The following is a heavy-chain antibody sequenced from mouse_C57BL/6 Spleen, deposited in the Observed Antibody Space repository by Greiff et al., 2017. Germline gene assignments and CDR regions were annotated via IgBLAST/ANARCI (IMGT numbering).Heavy chain of an antibody. D-gene: IGHD4-1*02. CDR2: IDPNSGGT. Sequence: QVQLQQPGAELVKPGASVKLSCKASGYTFTSYWMHWVKQRPGRGLEWIGRIDPNSGGTKYNEKFKSKATLTVDKPSSPAYMQLSSLTSEDSAVYYCASQLGRGPYYFDYWGQGTTLTVSS. V-gene: IGHV1-62-3*01. CDR1: GYTFTSYW. J-gene: IGHJ2*01. CDR3: ASQLGRGPYYFDY.